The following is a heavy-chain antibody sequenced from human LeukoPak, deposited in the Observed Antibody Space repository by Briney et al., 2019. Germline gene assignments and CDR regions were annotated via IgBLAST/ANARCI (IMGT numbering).Heavy chain of an antibody. J-gene: IGHJ4*02. CDR1: GFTFRSSA. CDR2: TSYDGRNK. CDR3: ARDGYGLDTPMVSTNFDY. Sequence: GGSLRLSCAASGFTFRSSAMHWVRQAPAKGLEWVAVTSYDGRNKYYADSAKGRFTISRDNSKNTLYLQMNSLRPEDTAVYYCARDGYGLDTPMVSTNFDYWGQGTLVTVSS. D-gene: IGHD5-18*01. V-gene: IGHV3-30*04.